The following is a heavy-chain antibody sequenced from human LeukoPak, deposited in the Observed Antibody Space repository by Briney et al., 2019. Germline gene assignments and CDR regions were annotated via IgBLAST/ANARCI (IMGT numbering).Heavy chain of an antibody. CDR2: ISYDGSNK. CDR3: ARAYSSGWYYFDY. D-gene: IGHD6-19*01. CDR1: GFTFSSYG. J-gene: IGHJ4*02. Sequence: QPGGSLRLSCAASGFTFSSYGMHWVRQAPGKGLEWVAVISYDGSNKYYADSVKGRFTISRDNAKNSLYLQMNSLRDEDTAVYYCARAYSSGWYYFDYWGQGTLVTVSS. V-gene: IGHV3-30*03.